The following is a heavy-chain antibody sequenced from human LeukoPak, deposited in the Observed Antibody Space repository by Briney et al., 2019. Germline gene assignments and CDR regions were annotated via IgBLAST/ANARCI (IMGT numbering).Heavy chain of an antibody. CDR1: GGSASVGSYY. D-gene: IGHD3-10*01. Sequence: SETLSLTRTASGGSASVGSYYWSWVRQPPGKGLEWIGDIYYSGSTNYNPSLQSRATLSVDTPKNQLSLTLSSVTAADTAVYYCASYCYGSGSYQGGFDYWGQGTMVTVSS. V-gene: IGHV4-61*01. J-gene: IGHJ4*02. CDR2: IYYSGST. CDR3: ASYCYGSGSYQGGFDY.